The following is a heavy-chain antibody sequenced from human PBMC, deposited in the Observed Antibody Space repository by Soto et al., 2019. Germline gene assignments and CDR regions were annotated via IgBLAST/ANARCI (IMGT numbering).Heavy chain of an antibody. CDR3: ARCYCSAGSCFTCWHFDL. V-gene: IGHV1-18*01. J-gene: IGHJ2*01. CDR1: GYTFTTFG. D-gene: IGHD2-15*01. Sequence: GASVKVSCKASGYTFTTFGMSWVRQAPGQGLELMGWISADNGDTNSAQKFQDRVTMTTDTSTNTAYMELRSLTSDDTAVYYCARCYCSAGSCFTCWHFDLWGRGTLVTVSS. CDR2: ISADNGDT.